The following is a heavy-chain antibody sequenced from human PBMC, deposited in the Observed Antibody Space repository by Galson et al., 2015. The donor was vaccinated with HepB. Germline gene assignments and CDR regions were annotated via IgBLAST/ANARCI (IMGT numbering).Heavy chain of an antibody. CDR2: ISYDGSNK. CDR1: GFTFSSYG. Sequence: SLRLSCAASGFTFSSYGMHWVRQAPGKGLEWVAVISYDGSNKYYADSVKGRFTISRDNSKNTLYLQMNSLRAEDTAVYYCAKPNPTYCSSTSCYDGMDVWGQGTTVTVSS. J-gene: IGHJ6*02. D-gene: IGHD2-2*01. CDR3: AKPNPTYCSSTSCYDGMDV. V-gene: IGHV3-30*18.